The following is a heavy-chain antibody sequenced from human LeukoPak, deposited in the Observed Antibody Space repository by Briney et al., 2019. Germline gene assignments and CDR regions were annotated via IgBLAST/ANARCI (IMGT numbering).Heavy chain of an antibody. J-gene: IGHJ6*03. V-gene: IGHV4-59*12. CDR2: IYYTGTT. D-gene: IGHD4-17*01. CDR1: GGSIGTYY. Sequence: SETVSLTCSVSGGSIGTYYWSWIRQPPGKGLEWIAYIYYTGTTNYNPSLKSRVTMSVDTSKNQFSLNLSSVTAADTAVYYCARLRGASDDYGNYYYSYMDVWGKGTTVTISS. CDR3: ARLRGASDDYGNYYYSYMDV.